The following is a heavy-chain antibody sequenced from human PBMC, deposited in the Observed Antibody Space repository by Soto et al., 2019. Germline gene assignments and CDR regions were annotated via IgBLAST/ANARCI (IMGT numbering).Heavy chain of an antibody. Sequence: PGGSLRLSCAASGFTFRTYAMSWVRQAPGKGLEWVSAISGSGDSIYCADSVKGRFTISRDNSKNTLYLQMNSLRAEDTAVYYCAKNWDTTFSSSSHWGQGTLVTVSS. V-gene: IGHV3-23*01. D-gene: IGHD6-6*01. CDR3: AKNWDTTFSSSSH. J-gene: IGHJ4*02. CDR1: GFTFRTYA. CDR2: ISGSGDSI.